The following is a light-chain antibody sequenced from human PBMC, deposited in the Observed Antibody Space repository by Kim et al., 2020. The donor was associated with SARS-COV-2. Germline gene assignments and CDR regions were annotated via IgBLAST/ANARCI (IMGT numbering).Light chain of an antibody. CDR3: QQYYSYPPT. J-gene: IGKJ1*01. Sequence: ASTGDRVTITCRASHGISSYLAWYQQKPGKAPKLLIYAASTLQSGVPSRFSGSGSGTDFTLPISCLQSEDFATYYCQQYYSYPPTFVQGTKVDIK. CDR1: HGISSY. CDR2: AAS. V-gene: IGKV1-8*01.